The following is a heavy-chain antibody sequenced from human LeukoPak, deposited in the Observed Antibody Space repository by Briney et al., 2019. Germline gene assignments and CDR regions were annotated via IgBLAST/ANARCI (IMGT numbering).Heavy chain of an antibody. CDR1: GYTFTSYG. CDR2: ISAYNGNT. J-gene: IGHJ4*02. V-gene: IGHV1-18*01. Sequence: ASVKVSCKTSGYTFTSYGLTWVRQAPGQGLEWMGWISAYNGNTNYAQKLQGRVTMTTDTSTSTAYMELRSLRSDDTAVYYCARADGELYYFDYWGQGTLSPSPQ. D-gene: IGHD4-17*01. CDR3: ARADGELYYFDY.